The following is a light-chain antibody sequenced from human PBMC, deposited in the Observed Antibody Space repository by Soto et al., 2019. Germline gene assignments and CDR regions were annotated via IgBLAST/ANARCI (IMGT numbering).Light chain of an antibody. V-gene: IGKV1-9*01. CDR1: QGISSY. CDR3: QQLNSYPLT. CDR2: SAS. Sequence: DIQLTQSPSLLSASIGDRVTITCRASQGISSYLSWYQQKPGKDPKLLIYSASTLQSGVPSRFSGSGSGTDFTLTISSLQPEDFATYYCQQLNSYPLTFGGGTKVDIK. J-gene: IGKJ4*01.